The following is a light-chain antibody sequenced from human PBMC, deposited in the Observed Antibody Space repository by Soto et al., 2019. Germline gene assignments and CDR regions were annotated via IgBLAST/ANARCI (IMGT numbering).Light chain of an antibody. J-gene: IGKJ2*01. V-gene: IGKV4-1*01. CDR3: QQSYHAPYT. CDR1: QSVLRTSNDKNS. CDR2: WAS. Sequence: DIVMTQSPDSLAVSLGERATINCKSSQSVLRTSNDKNSLSWYQQKPGQPPKLLIDWASTRESGVPDRFSGSGSGTDFTLTISSLQAEDVAVYYCQQSYHAPYTCGQGTKLEIK.